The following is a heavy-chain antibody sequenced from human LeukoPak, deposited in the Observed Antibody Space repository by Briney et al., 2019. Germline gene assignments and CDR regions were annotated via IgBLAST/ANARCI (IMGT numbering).Heavy chain of an antibody. CDR2: IYYSGST. D-gene: IGHD3-22*01. V-gene: IGHV4-59*01. J-gene: IGHJ5*02. Sequence: SETLSLTCTVSGGSISSYYWSWIRQPPGKGLEWIGYIYYSGSTNYNPSLKSRVTISVDTSKNQFSLKLSSVTAADTAVYYCARSYYYDSSGYYHYPDWFDPWGQGTLVTVSS. CDR1: GGSISSYY. CDR3: ARSYYYDSSGYYHYPDWFDP.